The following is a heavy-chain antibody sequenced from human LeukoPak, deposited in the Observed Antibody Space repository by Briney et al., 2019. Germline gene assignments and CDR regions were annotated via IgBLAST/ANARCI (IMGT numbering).Heavy chain of an antibody. Sequence: GASVILSFTASGSTFTSYGISWVRHPPGQGLGWMARISAYNGNTTYAQKRQGRVTMTTDTSTSTAYMERRSVRADDTAGYYCARDLRWLLLDYWGQGTLVTVSS. CDR1: GSTFTSYG. CDR2: ISAYNGNT. CDR3: ARDLRWLLLDY. J-gene: IGHJ4*02. D-gene: IGHD4-23*01. V-gene: IGHV1-18*01.